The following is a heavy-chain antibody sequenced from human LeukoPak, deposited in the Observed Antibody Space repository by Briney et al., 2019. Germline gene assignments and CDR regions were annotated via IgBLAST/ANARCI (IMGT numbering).Heavy chain of an antibody. V-gene: IGHV4-34*01. J-gene: IGHJ4*02. D-gene: IGHD2-21*01. Sequence: SETLSLTCAVYGGSFSGYYWSWIRQPPGKGLEWIGEINHSGSTNYNPSLKSRVTISVDTSKNQFSLKLSSVTAADTAVYYCARGAYCGANCFYYFDYWGQGILVTVSS. CDR2: INHSGST. CDR1: GGSFSGYY. CDR3: ARGAYCGANCFYYFDY.